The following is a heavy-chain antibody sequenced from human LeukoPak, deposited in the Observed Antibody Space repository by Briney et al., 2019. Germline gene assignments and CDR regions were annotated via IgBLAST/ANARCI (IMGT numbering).Heavy chain of an antibody. CDR1: GGSISSYY. CDR2: IYYSGST. J-gene: IGHJ2*01. CDR3: ARGTLEMATIIGPNWYFDL. D-gene: IGHD5-24*01. Sequence: SETLSLTCTVSGGSISSYYWSWIRQPPGKGLEWIGYIYYSGSTNYNPSLKSRVTISVDTSKNQFSLKLSSVTAADTAVYYCARGTLEMATIIGPNWYFDLWGRGTLVTVSS. V-gene: IGHV4-59*01.